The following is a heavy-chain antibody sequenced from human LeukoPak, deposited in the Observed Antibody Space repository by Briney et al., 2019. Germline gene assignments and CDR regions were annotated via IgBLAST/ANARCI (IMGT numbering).Heavy chain of an antibody. D-gene: IGHD2-15*01. V-gene: IGHV1-69*01. CDR2: IIPIFGTA. J-gene: IGHJ6*04. Sequence: APVKVSCKASGGTFSSYAISWVRQAPGQGLEWMGGIIPIFGTANYAQKFQGRVTITADESTSTAYMELSSLRSEDTAVYYCARGYCSGGSCYSTDYYYYYGMDVWGKGTTVTVSS. CDR3: ARGYCSGGSCYSTDYYYYYGMDV. CDR1: GGTFSSYA.